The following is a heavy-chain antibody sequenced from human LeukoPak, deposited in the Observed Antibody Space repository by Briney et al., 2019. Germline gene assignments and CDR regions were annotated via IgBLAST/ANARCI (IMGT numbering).Heavy chain of an antibody. CDR3: ARDRGAYCGGVCYSPFPFDY. D-gene: IGHD2-21*02. Sequence: SVPVTCQGCGCTFLRYAISWLRQPPAQELDGMGGIIPIFGTANYAQKFQGRVTITADESTSTAYMELSSLRSEDTAVYYCARDRGAYCGGVCYSPFPFDYWGQGTLVTVSS. V-gene: IGHV1-69*01. CDR1: GCTFLRYA. CDR2: IIPIFGTA. J-gene: IGHJ4*02.